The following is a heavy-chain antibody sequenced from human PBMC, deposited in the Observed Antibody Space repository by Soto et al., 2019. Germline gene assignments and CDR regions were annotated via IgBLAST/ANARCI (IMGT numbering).Heavy chain of an antibody. CDR1: GGTISNYY. Sequence: TLSLTSSVSGGTISNYYWSRIRQQQGKGLEWIGYINNSGSTNYNPSLKSRVTISVDTSKNQFSLKLSSVTAADTAVYYCARQLGLVFRGIGDCDIVPGFAAFDPWSQGTLGTV. V-gene: IGHV4-59*08. D-gene: IGHD3-9*01. CDR3: ARQLGLVFRGIGDCDIVPGFAAFDP. J-gene: IGHJ5*02. CDR2: INNSGST.